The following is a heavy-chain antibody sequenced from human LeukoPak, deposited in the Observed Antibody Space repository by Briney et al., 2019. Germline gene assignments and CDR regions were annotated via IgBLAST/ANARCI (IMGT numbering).Heavy chain of an antibody. J-gene: IGHJ4*02. CDR1: GFTVSSNY. Sequence: GGSLRLSCAASGFTVSSNYMSWVRQAPGKGLEWVSVIYSGGSTYYADSVKGRFTISRDNSKNTLYLQMNRLRAEDTAVYYCAREIAAAGPHLGYWGQGTLVTVSS. V-gene: IGHV3-66*02. D-gene: IGHD6-13*01. CDR3: AREIAAAGPHLGY. CDR2: IYSGGST.